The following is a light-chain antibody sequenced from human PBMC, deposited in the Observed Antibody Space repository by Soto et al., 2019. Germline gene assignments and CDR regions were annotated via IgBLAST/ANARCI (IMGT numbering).Light chain of an antibody. CDR2: EVS. Sequence: QSVLTHPPSASRSPGQSVTISCTGTSSDVGGYNYVSWYQQHPGKAPKLMIYEVSKRPSGVPDRFSGSKSGNTASLTVSGLQAEDEADYYCSSYAGSLVVFGGGTKLTVL. CDR1: SSDVGGYNY. CDR3: SSYAGSLVV. J-gene: IGLJ2*01. V-gene: IGLV2-8*02.